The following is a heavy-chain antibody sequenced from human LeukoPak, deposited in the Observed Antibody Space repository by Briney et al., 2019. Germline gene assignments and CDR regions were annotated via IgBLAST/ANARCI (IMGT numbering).Heavy chain of an antibody. D-gene: IGHD3-3*01. CDR1: GYTFTSYA. J-gene: IGHJ6*02. CDR2: INPNSGGT. CDR3: ATGVRFLEWLFRPAYYYYGMDV. Sequence: ASVKVSCKTSGYTFTSYAISWVRQAPGQGLEWMGWINPNSGGTNYAQKFQGRVTMTRDTSISTAYMELSRLRSDDTAVYYCATGVRFLEWLFRPAYYYYGMDVWGQGTTVTVSS. V-gene: IGHV1-2*02.